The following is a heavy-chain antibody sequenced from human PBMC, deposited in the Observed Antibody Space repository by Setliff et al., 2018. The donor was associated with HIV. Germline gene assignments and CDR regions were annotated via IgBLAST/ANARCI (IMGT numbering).Heavy chain of an antibody. J-gene: IGHJ4*02. Sequence: SGPTLVNPTQTLTLTCTFSGFSLSTSGVGVGWIRQPPGKALEWLALIYWDDSKRYSPSLKTRLTITKDTSKNQVVLTMNNVDPVDTAKYYGAHDVVAEWGVSLASTLDYWGQGTLVTVSS. D-gene: IGHD5-12*01. CDR2: IYWDDSK. CDR3: AHDVVAEWGVSLASTLDY. CDR1: GFSLSTSGVG. V-gene: IGHV2-5*02.